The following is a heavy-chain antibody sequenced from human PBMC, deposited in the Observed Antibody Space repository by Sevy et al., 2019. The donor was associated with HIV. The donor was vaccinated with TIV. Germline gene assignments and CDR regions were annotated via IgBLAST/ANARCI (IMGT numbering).Heavy chain of an antibody. J-gene: IGHJ4*02. D-gene: IGHD3-10*01. CDR3: ARVYYYGSGSPNYYFDY. V-gene: IGHV4-38-2*01. CDR1: GYSISSGYY. Sequence: SQTVSLTCAVSGYSISSGYYWGWIRQPPGKGLQWIGSSYHSGSTYYNPSLKSRVTISVYTSKNQFSLKLSSVTAADTAVYYCARVYYYGSGSPNYYFDYWGQGTLVTVSS. CDR2: SYHSGST.